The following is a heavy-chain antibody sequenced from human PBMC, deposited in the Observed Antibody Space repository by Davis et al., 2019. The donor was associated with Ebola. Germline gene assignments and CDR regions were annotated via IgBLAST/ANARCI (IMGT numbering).Heavy chain of an antibody. J-gene: IGHJ6*04. Sequence: GESLKISCTDPVITFSSYAMTWVRQAPGKGLERVSGIDDDGEDTNYADSVRGRFTISRDNAKNSLYLQMNSLRAEDTAVYYCAKSGLSFGVVKYHYGMDVWGKGTTVTVSS. V-gene: IGHV3-23*01. D-gene: IGHD3-3*01. CDR2: IDDDGEDT. CDR1: VITFSSYA. CDR3: AKSGLSFGVVKYHYGMDV.